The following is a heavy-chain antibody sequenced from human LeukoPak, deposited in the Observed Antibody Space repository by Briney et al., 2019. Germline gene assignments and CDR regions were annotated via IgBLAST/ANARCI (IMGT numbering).Heavy chain of an antibody. CDR3: ARVRDSYGPRFDY. Sequence: SETLSLTCTVSGGSISSYYWSWIRQPPGKGLEWIGYIYYSGSTNYNPSLKSRVTISVDTSKNQFSLKLSSVTAADTAVYYCARVRDSYGPRFDYWGQGTLVTVSS. J-gene: IGHJ4*02. CDR2: IYYSGST. CDR1: GGSISSYY. V-gene: IGHV4-59*01. D-gene: IGHD5-18*01.